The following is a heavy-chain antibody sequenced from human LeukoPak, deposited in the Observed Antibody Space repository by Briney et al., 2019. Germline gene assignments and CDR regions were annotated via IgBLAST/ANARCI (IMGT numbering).Heavy chain of an antibody. J-gene: IGHJ4*02. V-gene: IGHV4-4*02. D-gene: IGHD6-19*01. CDR3: ASNRGQWLFSD. CDR1: GGSISSSNW. CDR2: IYHSGST. Sequence: RPSETLSLTCAVSGGSISSSNWWSWVRQPPGKGLEWIGEIYHSGSTNYNPSLKSRVTISIDTSKNQFSLRLSSVTAADTAVYYCASNRGQWLFSDWGQGTLVTVSS.